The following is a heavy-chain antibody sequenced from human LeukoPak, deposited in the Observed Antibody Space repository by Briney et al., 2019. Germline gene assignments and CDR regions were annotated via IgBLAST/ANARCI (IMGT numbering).Heavy chain of an antibody. Sequence: PGGSLRLSCAASGFTFGSYAMSWVRQAPGKGLEWVASIKNDGSERYYVDSVRGRYTISRDNTKNSLFLQMSSLRAEDTAVYYCATDRGWRTSGYYLYYFEYWGQGTLVTFSS. J-gene: IGHJ4*02. V-gene: IGHV3-7*01. D-gene: IGHD3-3*01. CDR1: GFTFGSYA. CDR3: ATDRGWRTSGYYLYYFEY. CDR2: IKNDGSER.